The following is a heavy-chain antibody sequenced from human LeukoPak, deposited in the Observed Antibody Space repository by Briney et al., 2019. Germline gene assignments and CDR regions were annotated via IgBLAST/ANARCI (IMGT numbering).Heavy chain of an antibody. Sequence: DPSETLSLTCAVSGGSISSGGYSWSWIRQPPGKGLEWIGYIYHSGSTYYNPSLKSRVTISVDRSKNQLSLKLSSVTAADTAVYYCAGATLGYCSSTSCSWVGMDVWGQGTTVTVSS. V-gene: IGHV4-30-2*01. CDR1: GGSISSGGYS. CDR2: IYHSGST. D-gene: IGHD2-2*01. CDR3: AGATLGYCSSTSCSWVGMDV. J-gene: IGHJ6*02.